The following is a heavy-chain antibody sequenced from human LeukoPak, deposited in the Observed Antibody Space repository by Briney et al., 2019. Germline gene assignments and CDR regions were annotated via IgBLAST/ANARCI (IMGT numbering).Heavy chain of an antibody. V-gene: IGHV3-30*02. J-gene: IGHJ4*02. CDR2: IRYDGSNK. CDR3: AKAPLWFGELTFFDY. CDR1: GFTFSSYS. Sequence: GGSPRLSCAASGFTFSSYSMNWVRQAPGKGLEWVAFIRYDGSNKYYADSVKGRFTISRDNSKNTLYLQMNSLRAEDTAVYYCAKAPLWFGELTFFDYWGQGTLVTVSS. D-gene: IGHD3-10*01.